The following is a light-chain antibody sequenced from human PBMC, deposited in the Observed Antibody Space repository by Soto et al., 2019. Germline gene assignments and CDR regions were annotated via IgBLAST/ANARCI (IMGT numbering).Light chain of an antibody. V-gene: IGKV3-20*01. CDR1: QSVSSD. Sequence: EMFLTHSTDTLSLSPGERATLSCRASQSVSSDLAWYHQKPGQAPRLLIFGASKRATGIPDRFSGSGSGRDFTLTISGLEPADFAVYYCQTYGRSPLISFGQGTRLEI. CDR2: GAS. J-gene: IGKJ5*01. CDR3: QTYGRSPLIS.